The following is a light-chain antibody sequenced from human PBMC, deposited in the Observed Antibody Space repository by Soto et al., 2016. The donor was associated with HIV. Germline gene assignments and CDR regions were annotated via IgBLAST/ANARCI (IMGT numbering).Light chain of an antibody. V-gene: IGLV3-21*03. J-gene: IGLJ2*01. CDR3: QVWDSDTDYVI. CDR1: NVENRR. CDR2: DDS. Sequence: YVLTQSPSVSVAPGKTAKITCGGQNVENRRVHWYQQKAGQAPVLVVHDDSERPSGIPDRFSGSKSENTATLTINRVEAGDEADYYCQVWDSDTDYVIFGGGTKVAVL.